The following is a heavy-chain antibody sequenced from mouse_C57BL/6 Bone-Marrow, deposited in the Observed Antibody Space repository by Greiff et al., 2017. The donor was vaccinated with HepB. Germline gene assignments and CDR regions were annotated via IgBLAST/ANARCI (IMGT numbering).Heavy chain of an antibody. CDR1: GYTFTSYG. J-gene: IGHJ2*01. CDR3: ARELYYYRAYFDY. D-gene: IGHD1-1*01. V-gene: IGHV1-81*01. Sequence: LEESGAELARPGASVKLSCKASGYTFTSYGISWVKQRTGQGLEWIGEIYPRSGNTYYNEKFKGKATLTADKSSSTAYMELRSLTSEDSAVYFCARELYYYRAYFDYWGQVTTLTVSS. CDR2: IYPRSGNT.